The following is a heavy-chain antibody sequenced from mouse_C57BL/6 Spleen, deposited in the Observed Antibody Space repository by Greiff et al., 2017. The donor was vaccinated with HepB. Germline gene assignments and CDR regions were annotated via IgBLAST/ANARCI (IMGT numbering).Heavy chain of an antibody. J-gene: IGHJ2*01. CDR3: ARWIYGNYGPFDY. V-gene: IGHV5-17*01. CDR2: ISSGSSTI. CDR1: GFTFSDYG. Sequence: EVHLVESGGGLVKPGGSLKLSCAASGFTFSDYGMHWVRQAPEKGLEWVAYISSGSSTIYYADTVKGRFTISRDNAKNTLFLQMTSLRSEDTAMYYCARWIYGNYGPFDYWGQGTTLTVSS. D-gene: IGHD2-1*01.